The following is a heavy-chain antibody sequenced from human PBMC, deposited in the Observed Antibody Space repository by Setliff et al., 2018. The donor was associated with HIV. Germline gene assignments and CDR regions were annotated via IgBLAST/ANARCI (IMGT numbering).Heavy chain of an antibody. Sequence: ASVKVSCKASGYSFSDYYIHWVRQAPGHGFQWMGWISPKYGGTNYTQNFQGRVTMTRDTSISTAYMQLSSLRSDDTAVYYCARGRNYDSSGYGDYYYYMDVWGKGTTVTVSS. D-gene: IGHD3-22*01. CDR1: GYSFSDYY. J-gene: IGHJ6*03. CDR3: ARGRNYDSSGYGDYYYYMDV. CDR2: ISPKYGGT. V-gene: IGHV1-2*02.